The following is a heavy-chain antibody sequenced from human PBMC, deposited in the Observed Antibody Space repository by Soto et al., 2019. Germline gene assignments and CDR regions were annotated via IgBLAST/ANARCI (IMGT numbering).Heavy chain of an antibody. Sequence: GGSLTLSCAASGFTFTRYSMNWVRRAPGKGLEWVSSISSTTNYIYYANSMKGRFIVSRNKAKHSAYLEINSLSAEETAVNYRARESEDFTSKFDYWGQGTLVTVSS. V-gene: IGHV3-21*01. CDR2: ISSTTNYI. CDR1: GFTFTRYS. J-gene: IGHJ4*02. CDR3: ARESEDFTSKFDY.